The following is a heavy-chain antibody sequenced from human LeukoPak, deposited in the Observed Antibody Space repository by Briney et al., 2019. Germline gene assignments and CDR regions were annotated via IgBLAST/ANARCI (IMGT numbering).Heavy chain of an antibody. CDR1: GFTFSSYA. D-gene: IGHD6-13*01. J-gene: IGHJ4*02. CDR3: AGDQGAFYRSSWFNY. V-gene: IGHV3-23*01. CDR2: ISGSGGST. Sequence: GGSLRLSCAASGFTFSSYAMSWVRQAPGKGLEWVSAISGSGGSTYHADSVKGRFTISRDNARNSLYLQMNSLRDEDTAVYYCAGDQGAFYRSSWFNYWGLGTQVTVSS.